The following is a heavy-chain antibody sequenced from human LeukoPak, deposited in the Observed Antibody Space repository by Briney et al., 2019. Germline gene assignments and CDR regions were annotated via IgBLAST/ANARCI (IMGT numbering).Heavy chain of an antibody. Sequence: PGGSLRLSCAASGFTISRNYMSWVRQAQGRGLEWVSIIYIDDTTYYADSVRGRFTISRDISKNTVYLQMYSLRVEDTAVYFCTRAGGVLPHDGFDIWGRGTMVTVSS. D-gene: IGHD3-10*01. CDR2: IYIDDTT. CDR1: GFTISRNY. CDR3: TRAGGVLPHDGFDI. J-gene: IGHJ3*02. V-gene: IGHV3-53*01.